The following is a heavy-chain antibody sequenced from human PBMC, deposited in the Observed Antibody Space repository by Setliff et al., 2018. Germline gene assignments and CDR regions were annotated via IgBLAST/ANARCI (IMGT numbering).Heavy chain of an antibody. CDR3: AKANAMVVTSHSYGMDV. Sequence: GGSLRLSCGASGFTFSKYWMYWVRQVPGKGLVWVSRINGDGTITNYADSVKGRFTISRDNAKNTLYLQMDSLRPEDTAVYYCAKANAMVVTSHSYGMDVWGQGTTVTVSS. D-gene: IGHD2-21*02. J-gene: IGHJ6*02. CDR1: GFTFSKYW. V-gene: IGHV3-74*01. CDR2: INGDGTIT.